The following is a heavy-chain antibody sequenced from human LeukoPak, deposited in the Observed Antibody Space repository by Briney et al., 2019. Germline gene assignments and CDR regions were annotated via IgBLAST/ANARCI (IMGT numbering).Heavy chain of an antibody. Sequence: GGSLRLSCVASGFTFSSYAMSWVRQPPGKGLEWVSAISTSGGDTYYADSVKGRFTFSRDNSKNTLYLQMNNLRAEDTAVYYCAQDNHISGQLLVNCGQGTLVTVSS. CDR3: AQDNHISGQLLVN. CDR1: GFTFSSYA. D-gene: IGHD6-19*01. CDR2: ISTSGGDT. V-gene: IGHV3-23*01. J-gene: IGHJ4*02.